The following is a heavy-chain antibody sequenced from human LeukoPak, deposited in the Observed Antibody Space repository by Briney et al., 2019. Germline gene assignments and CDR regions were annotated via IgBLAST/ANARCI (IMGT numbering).Heavy chain of an antibody. CDR3: AREALIVGNAFDI. CDR2: IIPIFGTA. CDR1: GGTFSSYA. V-gene: IGHV1-69*13. Sequence: SVKVSCXASGGTFSSYAISWVRQARGQGLEWMAGIIPIFGTANYAQKFQGRVTITADESTSTAYMELSSLRSEDTAVYYCAREALIVGNAFDIWGQGTMVTVSS. D-gene: IGHD1-26*01. J-gene: IGHJ3*02.